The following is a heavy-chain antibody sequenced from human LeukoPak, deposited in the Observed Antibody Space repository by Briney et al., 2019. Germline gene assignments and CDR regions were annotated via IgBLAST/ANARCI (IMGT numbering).Heavy chain of an antibody. Sequence: GASVKVSCKASGYTFTSYGISWVRQAPGQGLEWMGWISAYNGNTNYAQKLQGRVTMTTDTSTSTAYMELRSLRSDDTAVYYCATGHSSAWESRYFFAYWGQGTLVTVSS. V-gene: IGHV1-18*01. CDR2: ISAYNGNT. CDR1: GYTFTSYG. D-gene: IGHD6-19*01. CDR3: ATGHSSAWESRYFFAY. J-gene: IGHJ4*02.